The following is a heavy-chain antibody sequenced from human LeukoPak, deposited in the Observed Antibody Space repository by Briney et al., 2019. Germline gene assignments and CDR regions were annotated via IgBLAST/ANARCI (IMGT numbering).Heavy chain of an antibody. CDR1: GFTFSDYY. V-gene: IGHV3-11*01. D-gene: IGHD6-13*01. CDR2: ISGSGSAI. J-gene: IGHJ6*03. Sequence: GGSLRLSCAASGFTFSDYYMSWVRQAPGKGLEWVSYISGSGSAIYYADSVKGRFTISRDNAKNSLYLQMNSLRAEDTAVYYCARPDSSSWSFYYYYYMDVWGKGTTVTVSS. CDR3: ARPDSSSWSFYYYYYMDV.